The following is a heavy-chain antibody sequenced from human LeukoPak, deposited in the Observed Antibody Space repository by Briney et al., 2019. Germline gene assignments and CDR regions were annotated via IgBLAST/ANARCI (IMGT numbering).Heavy chain of an antibody. D-gene: IGHD3-22*01. V-gene: IGHV4-39*01. Sequence: RPSETLSLTCTVSGGSISSSSYYWGWIRQPPGKGLEWIGSIYYSGSTYYNPSLKSRVTISVDTSKNQFSLKLSSVTAADTAVYYCARKVLRTMTQPFDYWGQGTLVTVSS. CDR1: GGSISSSSYY. CDR3: ARKVLRTMTQPFDY. J-gene: IGHJ4*02. CDR2: IYYSGST.